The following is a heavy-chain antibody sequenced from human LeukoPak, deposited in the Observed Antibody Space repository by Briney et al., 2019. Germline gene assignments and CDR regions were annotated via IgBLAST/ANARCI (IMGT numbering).Heavy chain of an antibody. CDR1: VCSISSYY. Sequence: PSETLSLTCTVSVCSISSYYWSWIRQPAGKGLEWIGRIYTSVSTNYNPSLKSRVTMSVDTSKNQFSLKLSTVTAADTAVYYCGRVSTYCSSTSCYLSSLDYWGQGTLVTVYS. CDR3: GRVSTYCSSTSCYLSSLDY. CDR2: IYTSVST. J-gene: IGHJ4*02. V-gene: IGHV4-4*07. D-gene: IGHD2-2*01.